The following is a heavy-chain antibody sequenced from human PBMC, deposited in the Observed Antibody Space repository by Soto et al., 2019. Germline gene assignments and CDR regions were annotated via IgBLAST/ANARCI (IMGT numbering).Heavy chain of an antibody. D-gene: IGHD3-22*01. V-gene: IGHV1-69*01. CDR3: AGCPYYYDSSGYPPARTFNGMDV. CDR1: GGTFSSYA. CDR2: IIPIFGTA. Sequence: QVQLVQSGAEVKKPGSSVKVSCKASGGTFSSYAISWVRQAPGQGLEWMGGIIPIFGTANYEQKFQGRVTITADESTSTAYMELSSLRSEDTAVYYCAGCPYYYDSSGYPPARTFNGMDVWGQGTTVTVSS. J-gene: IGHJ6*02.